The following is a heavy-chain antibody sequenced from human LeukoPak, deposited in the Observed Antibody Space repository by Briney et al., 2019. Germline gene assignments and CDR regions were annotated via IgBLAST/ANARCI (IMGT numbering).Heavy chain of an antibody. Sequence: ASETLSLTCTVSGGSISSYYWSWIRQPPGKGLEWIGYIYYSGSTNYNPSLKSRVTISVDTSKNQFSLKLSSVTAADTAVYYCARVPRWGGLGIDYWFDPWGQGTLVTVSS. D-gene: IGHD7-27*01. J-gene: IGHJ5*02. CDR1: GGSISSYY. CDR2: IYYSGST. V-gene: IGHV4-59*01. CDR3: ARVPRWGGLGIDYWFDP.